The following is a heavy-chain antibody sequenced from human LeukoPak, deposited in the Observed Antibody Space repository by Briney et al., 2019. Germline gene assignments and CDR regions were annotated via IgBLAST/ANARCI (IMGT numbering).Heavy chain of an antibody. Sequence: SETLSLTCTVSGGSISSYYWSWIRQPPGKGLEWIGYIYYSGSTNYNPSLKSRVTISVDTSKNQFSLELSSVTAADTAVYYCARVYSSSWYLDYWGQGTLVTVSS. J-gene: IGHJ4*02. V-gene: IGHV4-59*01. CDR2: IYYSGST. CDR3: ARVYSSSWYLDY. CDR1: GGSISSYY. D-gene: IGHD6-13*01.